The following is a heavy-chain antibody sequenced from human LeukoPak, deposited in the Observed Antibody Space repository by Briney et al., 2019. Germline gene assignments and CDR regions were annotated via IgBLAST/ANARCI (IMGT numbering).Heavy chain of an antibody. CDR2: ISISGGRT. V-gene: IGHV3-23*01. D-gene: IGHD5-12*01. CDR1: GFTFTNYD. J-gene: IGHJ4*02. Sequence: GGSLRLSCAASGFTFTNYDMTWVRQAPGKGLEWVSLISISGGRTYYADSVKGRFTISRDISSNTLYLQMNSLRAEDTAVYYCAKPGQPRNILEATKYFFDSWGQGTLVTVSS. CDR3: AKPGQPRNILEATKYFFDS.